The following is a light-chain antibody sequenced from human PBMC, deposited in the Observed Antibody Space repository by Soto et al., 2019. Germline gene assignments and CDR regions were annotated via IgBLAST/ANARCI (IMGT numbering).Light chain of an antibody. J-gene: IGKJ2*01. CDR2: DAS. V-gene: IGKV3-11*02. CDR1: QEVSIF. Sequence: EILLAKSPATLSLSPGERATLSCKASQEVSIFLAWYQQKPGQAPRLLIHDASNRATGVPARFSGSGSGRDFTLTITSLEPEDFAVYYCQQRSTWLYTFGQGTKLEV. CDR3: QQRSTWLYT.